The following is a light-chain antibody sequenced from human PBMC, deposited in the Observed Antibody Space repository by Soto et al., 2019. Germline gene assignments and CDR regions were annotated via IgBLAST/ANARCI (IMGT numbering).Light chain of an antibody. CDR2: GAS. V-gene: IGKV3-20*01. CDR3: QQYGSLLPIT. CDR1: QSVISSY. Sequence: DIVLTQSPGTLSLSAGERATLSCMASQSVISSYLAWYQQKPGQAPRRLIFGASIRATGMPDRFSGSESGTDFSLTISRVEPEDSAVYYGQQYGSLLPITFGQGTRLEI. J-gene: IGKJ5*01.